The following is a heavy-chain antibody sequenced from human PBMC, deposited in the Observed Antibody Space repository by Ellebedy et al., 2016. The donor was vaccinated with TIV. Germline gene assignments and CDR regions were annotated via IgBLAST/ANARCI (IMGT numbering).Heavy chain of an antibody. CDR2: ISISGTYI. J-gene: IGHJ4*02. Sequence: GGSLRLXCAASGFTFSDYTMNWVRQAPGKGLQWVSSISISGTYIYYADSVKGRFTISRDNAKSSLYLQMNSLRAEDTVVYYCAREYYSGTSDYWGQGTLVTVSS. CDR1: GFTFSDYT. D-gene: IGHD2-2*01. CDR3: AREYYSGTSDY. V-gene: IGHV3-21*01.